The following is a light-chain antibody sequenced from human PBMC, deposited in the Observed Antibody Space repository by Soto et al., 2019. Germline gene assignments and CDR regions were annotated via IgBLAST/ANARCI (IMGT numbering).Light chain of an antibody. CDR2: GAS. CDR3: QQYNDWPRT. J-gene: IGKJ1*01. Sequence: EIVMTQSPATLSVSPGERATLSCRASQSVGTYLAWYQQKPGQAPRLLIYGASTRAAGISPRFSGGGSGTEFNLTISSLQSEDFAVYYFQQYNDWPRTFGQGTKVVIK. CDR1: QSVGTY. V-gene: IGKV3-15*01.